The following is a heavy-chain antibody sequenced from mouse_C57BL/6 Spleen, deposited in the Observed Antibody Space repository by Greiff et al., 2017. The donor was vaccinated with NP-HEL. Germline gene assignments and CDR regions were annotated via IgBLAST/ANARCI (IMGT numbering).Heavy chain of an antibody. D-gene: IGHD2-14*01. CDR3: ARGGLYIGVWYFDV. Sequence: QVQLQQPGAELVMPGASVKLSCKASGYTFTSYWMHWVKQRPGQGLEWIGEIDPSDSSTNYNQKFKGKSTLTVDKSSSTAYMQLSSLTSEDSAVYYCARGGLYIGVWYFDVWGTGTTVTVSS. CDR1: GYTFTSYW. V-gene: IGHV1-69*01. CDR2: IDPSDSST. J-gene: IGHJ1*03.